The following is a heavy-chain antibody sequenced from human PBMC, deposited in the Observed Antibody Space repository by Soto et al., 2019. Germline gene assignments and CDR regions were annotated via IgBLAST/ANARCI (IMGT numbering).Heavy chain of an antibody. D-gene: IGHD2-15*01. CDR3: AGYGSGECNRGSCYSPFDY. CDR2: IYYSGST. CDR1: GRSISSVNYY. J-gene: IGHJ4*02. V-gene: IGHV4-30-4*01. Sequence: QVQLQESGPGLVKPSQTLSLTCTVSGRSISSVNYYWSWIRQPPGKGLEWIGYIYYSGSTYYNPSLRSRVTLLVDTSKNQFSLKLSSVTGADTAVYYCAGYGSGECNRGSCYSPFDYWGQGTLVTVSS.